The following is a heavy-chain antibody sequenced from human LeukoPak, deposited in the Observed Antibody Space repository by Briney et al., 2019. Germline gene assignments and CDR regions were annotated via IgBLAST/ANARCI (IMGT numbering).Heavy chain of an antibody. D-gene: IGHD3-10*01. CDR1: GGSISSSSYY. CDR2: IYYSGST. V-gene: IGHV4-39*01. CDR3: ARSIIRGLITGVCDY. J-gene: IGHJ4*02. Sequence: SETLSLTCTVSGGSISSSSYYWGWIRQPPEKGLEWIGSIYYSGSTYYNPSLKSRVTISVDTSKNQFSLKLSSVTAADTAVYYCARSIIRGLITGVCDYWGQGTLVTVSS.